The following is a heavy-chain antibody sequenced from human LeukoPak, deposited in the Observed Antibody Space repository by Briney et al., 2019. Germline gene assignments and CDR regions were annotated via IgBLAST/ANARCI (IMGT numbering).Heavy chain of an antibody. CDR2: IYYSGNT. Sequence: SETLSLTCTVSGVSISSSNSYWGWIRQPPGKGLEWIGSIYYSGNTYYNASLKSQVSISIDTSKNQFSLRLTSVTAADTAVYYCARVSFNGRNDYWGQGTLVTVSS. V-gene: IGHV4-39*01. CDR1: GVSISSSNSY. J-gene: IGHJ4*02. CDR3: ARVSFNGRNDY.